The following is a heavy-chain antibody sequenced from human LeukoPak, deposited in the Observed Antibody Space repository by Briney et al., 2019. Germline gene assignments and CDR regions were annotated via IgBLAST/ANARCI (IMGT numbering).Heavy chain of an antibody. CDR2: IRGTGGTA. CDR1: GFTFSDYA. CDR3: GKDPNGDYVGAFDF. Sequence: GGSLRLSCAASGFTFSDYALIWVRQAPGKGLEWISAIRGTGGTAYYADSVKGRCTISRDNSRNTVYLQMNSLRAEDTALYFCGKDPNGDYVGAFDFWGPGTMVTVSS. J-gene: IGHJ3*01. V-gene: IGHV3-23*01. D-gene: IGHD4-17*01.